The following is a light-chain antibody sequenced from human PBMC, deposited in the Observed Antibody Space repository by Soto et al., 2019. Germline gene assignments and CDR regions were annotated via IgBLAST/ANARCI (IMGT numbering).Light chain of an antibody. J-gene: IGKJ4*01. CDR3: QQLNSYPPT. Sequence: IQLTQSPSSLSASVGDRVTITCRASQGISSYLAWYQQKPGKAPNLLIYAASTLQRGVPSRFSVSGSGTDFTLTISSLQPEDVAPYYCQQLNSYPPTFGGGTKVEIK. V-gene: IGKV1-9*01. CDR2: AAS. CDR1: QGISSY.